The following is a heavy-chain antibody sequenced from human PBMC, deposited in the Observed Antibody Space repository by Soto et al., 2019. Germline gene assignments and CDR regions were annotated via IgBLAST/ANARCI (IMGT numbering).Heavy chain of an antibody. D-gene: IGHD1-26*01. Sequence: SETLSLTCAVSGGSISSSNWWSWVRQPPGKGLEWIGEIYHSGSTNYNPSLKSRVTISVDTSKNQFSLKLSSVTAADTAVYYCARGAPSRYYPRPFDPWGQGTLVTVS. CDR1: GGSISSSNW. J-gene: IGHJ5*02. CDR3: ARGAPSRYYPRPFDP. V-gene: IGHV4-4*02. CDR2: IYHSGST.